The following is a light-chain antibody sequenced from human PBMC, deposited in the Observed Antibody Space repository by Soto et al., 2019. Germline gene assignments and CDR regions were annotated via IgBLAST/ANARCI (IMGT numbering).Light chain of an antibody. CDR2: ENN. CDR1: RSNIGSQV. V-gene: IGLV1-51*01. CDR3: GTWDSSLSSWV. J-gene: IGLJ3*02. Sequence: QSVLTQAPSVSGAPGQRVTISCSGSRSNIGSQVVQWFQHIPGTAPKLLIYENNKRPSGIPDRFSGSKSGTSATLGITGLQTGDEANYYCGTWDSSLSSWVFGGGTQLTVL.